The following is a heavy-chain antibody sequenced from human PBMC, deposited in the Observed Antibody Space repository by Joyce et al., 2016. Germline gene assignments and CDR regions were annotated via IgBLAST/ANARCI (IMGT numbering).Heavy chain of an antibody. CDR2: IIPLFGTA. CDR1: GGTFSSYA. J-gene: IGHJ1*01. V-gene: IGHV1-69*01. Sequence: QVQLVQSGAEVKKPGSSVKVSCKTSGGTFSSYAISWVRQAPGQGLEVRGGIIPLFGTAKYAQKFQGRVTINADESTSTAYMDLSSLRSEDTAMYYCARGGYCGGDCYSYFQDWGQGTLVTVSS. CDR3: ARGGYCGGDCYSYFQD. D-gene: IGHD2-21*02.